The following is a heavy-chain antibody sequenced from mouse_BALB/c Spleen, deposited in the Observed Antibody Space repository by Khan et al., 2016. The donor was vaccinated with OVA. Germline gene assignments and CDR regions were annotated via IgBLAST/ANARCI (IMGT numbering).Heavy chain of an antibody. J-gene: IGHJ1*01. CDR3: ARQVCPGYFDV. V-gene: IGHV2-6-1*01. D-gene: IGHD6-1*01. CDR1: GFSLTNYG. CDR2: IWSDGRT. Sequence: QVQLKESGPGPVAPSQSLSITCTISGFSLTNYGVHWVRQPAGKGLEWLVVIWSDGRTSYNSALKYRLSISKDNSKSQVFLKVNSLQTDDTAIYYCARQVCPGYFDVWGAGTTVTVSS.